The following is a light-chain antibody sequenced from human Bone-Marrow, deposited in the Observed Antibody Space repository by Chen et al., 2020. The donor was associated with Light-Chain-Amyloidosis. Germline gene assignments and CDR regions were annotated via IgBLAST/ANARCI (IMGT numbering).Light chain of an antibody. Sequence: SYVLTQPSSVSVAPGQTATIACGGNNIGSTSVHWYQQTPGQAPPLVVYDDSDRPSVIPERVSGSNSGNTATLTISRGEAGDEADYYCQVWDRSSDRPVFGGGDQADRP. CDR1: NIGSTS. CDR2: DDS. V-gene: IGLV3-21*02. CDR3: QVWDRSSDRPV. J-gene: IGLJ3*02.